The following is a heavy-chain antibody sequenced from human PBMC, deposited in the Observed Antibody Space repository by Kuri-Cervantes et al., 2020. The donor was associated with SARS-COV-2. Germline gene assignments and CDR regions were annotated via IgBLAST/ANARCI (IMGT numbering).Heavy chain of an antibody. D-gene: IGHD3-16*02. Sequence: SETLSLTCAVYGGSFSGYYWSWIRQPPGKGLEWIGEINHSGSTYYNPSLKSRVTISVDTSKNQFSLKLSSVTAADTAVYYCASRNDMITFGGVIVMGFDYWGQGNLVNVSS. CDR2: INHSGST. CDR1: GGSFSGYY. J-gene: IGHJ4*02. V-gene: IGHV4-34*01. CDR3: ASRNDMITFGGVIVMGFDY.